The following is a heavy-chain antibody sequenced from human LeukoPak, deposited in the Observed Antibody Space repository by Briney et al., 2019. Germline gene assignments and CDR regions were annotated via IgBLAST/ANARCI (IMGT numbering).Heavy chain of an antibody. CDR2: INPNSGGT. CDR1: GYTFTGYY. CDR3: ARDFVVAGISGFDY. J-gene: IGHJ4*02. Sequence: ASVKVSCKASGYTFTGYYMHWVRQAPGQGLERMGWINPNSGGTNYAQKFKGRVTMTRDTSLSTAYMELSKLRSDDTAVYDFARDFVVAGISGFDYWGQGTLVTVSS. D-gene: IGHD2-15*01. V-gene: IGHV1-2*02.